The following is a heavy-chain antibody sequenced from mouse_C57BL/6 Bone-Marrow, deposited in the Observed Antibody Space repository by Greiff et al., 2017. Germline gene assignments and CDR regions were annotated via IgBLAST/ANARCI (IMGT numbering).Heavy chain of an antibody. CDR3: ARRDYGIDYAMDY. D-gene: IGHD2-1*01. CDR2: IRYDGSN. V-gene: IGHV3-6*01. Sequence: ESGPGLVKPSQSLSLSCSVTGYSITSGYLWNWIRRFPGNKLVLMGNIRYDGSNNYNPSLKNRISITRDTSKNPFFLKLNSVTTEDTATYYGARRDYGIDYAMDYWGQGTSVTVSS. CDR1: GYSITSGYL. J-gene: IGHJ4*01.